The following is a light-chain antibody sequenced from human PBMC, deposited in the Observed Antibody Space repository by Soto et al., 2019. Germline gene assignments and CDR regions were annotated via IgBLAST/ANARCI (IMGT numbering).Light chain of an antibody. CDR1: QSIARSY. V-gene: IGKV3-20*01. CDR3: RHCALTSLT. CDR2: GAT. J-gene: IGKJ3*01. Sequence: EIVLTQSPGTLSLSPGERATLSCRASQSIARSYIVWYQQKPGQAPRLLIYGATNRATGIPDRFSGSGSGTDFALTISRLEPEDVAVYYCRHCALTSLTFGPGTKVDIK.